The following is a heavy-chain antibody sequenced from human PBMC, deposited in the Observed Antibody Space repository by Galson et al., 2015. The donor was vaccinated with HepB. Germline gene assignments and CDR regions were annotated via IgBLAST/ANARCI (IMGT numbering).Heavy chain of an antibody. CDR3: AREGPRYYYGSGSYYDPLGYFQH. D-gene: IGHD3-10*01. CDR1: GGSISSGDYY. V-gene: IGHV4-30-4*01. Sequence: TLSLTCTVSGGSISSGDYYWSWIRQPPGKGLEWIGYIYYSGSTDYNPSLKSRVSISVDTSRNQFSLKLSSVTAADTAVYYCAREGPRYYYGSGSYYDPLGYFQHWGQGTLVTVSS. J-gene: IGHJ1*01. CDR2: IYYSGST.